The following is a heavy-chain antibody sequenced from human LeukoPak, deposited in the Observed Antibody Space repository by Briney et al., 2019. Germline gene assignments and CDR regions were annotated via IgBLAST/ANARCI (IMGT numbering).Heavy chain of an antibody. V-gene: IGHV4-34*01. CDR2: INRSGST. CDR1: GGSFSGYY. D-gene: IGHD2-2*01. J-gene: IGHJ4*02. CDR3: ARSIPRHIVVVPAAFPDY. Sequence: SETLSLTCAVYGGSFSGYYWSWIRQPPGKGLEWIGEINRSGSTNYNPSLKSRVTISVDTSKNQFSLKLSSVTAADTAVYYCARSIPRHIVVVPAAFPDYWGQGTLVTVSS.